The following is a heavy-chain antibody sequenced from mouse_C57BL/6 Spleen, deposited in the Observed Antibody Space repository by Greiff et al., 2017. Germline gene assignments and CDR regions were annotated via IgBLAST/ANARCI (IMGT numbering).Heavy chain of an antibody. CDR1: GYTFTSYW. D-gene: IGHD2-3*01. V-gene: IGHV1-64*01. Sequence: VQLQQPGAELVKPGASVKLSCKASGYTFTSYWMHWVKQRPGQGLEWIGMIHPNSGSTNYNEKFKSKATLTVDKSSSTAYMQLSSLTSEDSAVYYCARGWYDGYPGYFDCWGQGTTLTVSS. J-gene: IGHJ2*01. CDR2: IHPNSGST. CDR3: ARGWYDGYPGYFDC.